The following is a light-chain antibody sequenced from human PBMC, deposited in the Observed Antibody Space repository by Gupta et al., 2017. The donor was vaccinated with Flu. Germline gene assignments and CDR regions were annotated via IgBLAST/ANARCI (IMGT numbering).Light chain of an antibody. V-gene: IGKV3-11*01. CDR3: QQQSNCPFT. CDR2: DAA. J-gene: IGKJ4*01. CDR1: QSVSSD. Sequence: EMVLTQSPATLSLPPGDRATLSCRASQSVSSDLSWYQQQTADAPRRLIYDAANKTTGIPARFIAGGSGTDFSPPTSSLEAEAVAVYYCQQQSNCPFTFGRGTKVEIK.